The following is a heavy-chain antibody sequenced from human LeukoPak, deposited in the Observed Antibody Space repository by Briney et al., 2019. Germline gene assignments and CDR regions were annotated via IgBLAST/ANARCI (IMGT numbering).Heavy chain of an antibody. CDR2: IYQDGRDK. J-gene: IGHJ4*02. CDR3: ATLKDAVTFFDN. D-gene: IGHD4-17*01. V-gene: IGHV3-7*01. Sequence: PRGSLRLSCAGSGIIFSCCWMSWVRQAPGKGLEWVASIYQDGRDKRHADSVKGRFPISRDNAKSSVYLQMNSLRAENTAVYYCATLKDAVTFFDNWGQGTLVTVSS. CDR1: GIIFSCCW.